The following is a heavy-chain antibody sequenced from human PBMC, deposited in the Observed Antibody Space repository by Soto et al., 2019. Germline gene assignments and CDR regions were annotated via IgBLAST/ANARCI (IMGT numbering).Heavy chain of an antibody. Sequence: GGSLRLSCAASGFTFSSYGMHWVRQAPGKGLEWVAVISYDGSNKYYADSVKGRFTISRDNSKNTLYLQMNSLRAEDTAVYYCAKDVCSSTSCSTPYDYWGQGTLVTVSS. CDR1: GFTFSSYG. V-gene: IGHV3-30*18. J-gene: IGHJ4*02. CDR3: AKDVCSSTSCSTPYDY. D-gene: IGHD2-2*01. CDR2: ISYDGSNK.